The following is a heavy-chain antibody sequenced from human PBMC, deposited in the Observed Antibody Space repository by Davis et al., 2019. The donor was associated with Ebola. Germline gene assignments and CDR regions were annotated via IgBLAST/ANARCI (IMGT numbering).Heavy chain of an antibody. CDR3: AGSGWLPLDQY. V-gene: IGHV4-59*01. CDR2: IYYSGSA. J-gene: IGHJ1*01. D-gene: IGHD6-19*01. CDR1: GGSFSGYY. Sequence: SETLSLTCAVYGGSFSGYYWSWIRQPPGKGLDYIGYIYYSGSAYYDPSLKSRVTISVDTSKNQFSLKLSSVPAADTAVYYCAGSGWLPLDQYWGQGKVVTVSS.